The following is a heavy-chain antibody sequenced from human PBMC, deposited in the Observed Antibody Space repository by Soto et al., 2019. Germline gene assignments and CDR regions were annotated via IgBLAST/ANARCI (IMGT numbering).Heavy chain of an antibody. CDR1: GGSVRSYY. D-gene: IGHD3-10*01. CDR2: VYSSGTT. Sequence: SETLSLTCTVSGGSVRSYYWNWIRQPAGKGLEWIGRVYSSGTTDYNPSLNSRATLSVETSKNQFSLKLSSVTAADTAVYYCARDIGSYAYGEGYWGQGIQVTVSS. CDR3: ARDIGSYAYGEGY. V-gene: IGHV4-4*07. J-gene: IGHJ4*02.